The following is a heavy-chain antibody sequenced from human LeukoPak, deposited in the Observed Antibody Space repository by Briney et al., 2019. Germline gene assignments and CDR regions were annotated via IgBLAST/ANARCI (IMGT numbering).Heavy chain of an antibody. CDR2: INPDGRTT. CDR1: GFTFSDYY. D-gene: IGHD1-1*01. CDR3: ATDRGYLTFDY. J-gene: IGHJ4*02. V-gene: IGHV3-7*01. Sequence: GGSLRLSCAASGFTFSDYYMSWIRQAPGKGLEWVANINPDGRTTNYVDSVKGRFTISRDNAKSSLYLQMNSLRAEDTAVYYCATDRGYLTFDYWGQGTLVTVSS.